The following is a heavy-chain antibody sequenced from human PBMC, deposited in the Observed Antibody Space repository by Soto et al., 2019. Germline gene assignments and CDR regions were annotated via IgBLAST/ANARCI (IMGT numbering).Heavy chain of an antibody. CDR2: INAANGNT. CDR1: GYTFSTYA. D-gene: IGHD6-13*01. V-gene: IGHV1-3*01. Sequence: ASVKVSCKASGYTFSTYATHWVRQAPGQRLEWMGWINAANGNTKYSQKFQGRVTITRDTSASTAYMKLSSLRSEDTAVYYCARAPSWYIFDYWGQGTLVTVSS. CDR3: ARAPSWYIFDY. J-gene: IGHJ4*02.